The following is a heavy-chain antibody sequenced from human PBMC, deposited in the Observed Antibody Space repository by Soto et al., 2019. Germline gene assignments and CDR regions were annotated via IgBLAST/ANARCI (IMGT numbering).Heavy chain of an antibody. V-gene: IGHV3-53*01. CDR2: IFTDGST. CDR3: VRDYNDGSGRFDY. D-gene: IGHD3-22*01. CDR1: GFTVSGNS. Sequence: GGSLRLSCGASGFTVSGNSLSWVRQAPGKGLEWVSYIFTDGSTYYADSVRGRFTISRDNSRSTLYLQMNSLRTEDTAMYYCVRDYNDGSGRFDYWGQGA. J-gene: IGHJ4*02.